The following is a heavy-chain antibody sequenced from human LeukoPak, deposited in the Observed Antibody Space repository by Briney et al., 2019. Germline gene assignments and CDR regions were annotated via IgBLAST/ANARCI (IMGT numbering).Heavy chain of an antibody. V-gene: IGHV1-69*13. D-gene: IGHD3-9*01. Sequence: SVKVSCKASGGTFTSYAISWVRQAPGQGLEWMGGIIPIFGTANYAQKFQGRVTITADESTSTAYMELSSLRSEDTAVYYCAGASHYDILTGYQKVFDYWGQGTLVTVSS. CDR3: AGASHYDILTGYQKVFDY. CDR1: GGTFTSYA. J-gene: IGHJ4*02. CDR2: IIPIFGTA.